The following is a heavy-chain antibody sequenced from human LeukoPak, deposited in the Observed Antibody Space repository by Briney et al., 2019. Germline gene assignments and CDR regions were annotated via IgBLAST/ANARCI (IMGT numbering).Heavy chain of an antibody. D-gene: IGHD6-13*01. J-gene: IGHJ4*02. CDR1: GFIFSSHW. CDR3: ANLAAAGHDY. Sequence: GGSLRLSCAASGFIFSSHWMTWVRQAPGKGLEWVSAISGSGGSTYYADSVKGRFTISRDNSKNTLYLQMNSLRAEDTAVYYCANLAAAGHDYWGQGTLVTVSS. V-gene: IGHV3-23*01. CDR2: ISGSGGST.